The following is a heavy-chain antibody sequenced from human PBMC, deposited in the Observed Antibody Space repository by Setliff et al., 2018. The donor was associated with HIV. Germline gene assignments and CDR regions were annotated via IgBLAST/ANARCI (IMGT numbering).Heavy chain of an antibody. CDR2: INVGKGDT. J-gene: IGHJ4*01. V-gene: IGHV1-3*01. CDR3: ARGALLAVFDFDH. CDR1: GYTFTTYS. D-gene: IGHD3-10*01. Sequence: GASVKVSCKASGYTFTTYSIHWVRQAPGQSLEWMGWINVGKGDTKYSQELQGRITLTTDTSANTAYMELSSLRSDDTAVYFCARGALLAVFDFDHWGHGTLVTV.